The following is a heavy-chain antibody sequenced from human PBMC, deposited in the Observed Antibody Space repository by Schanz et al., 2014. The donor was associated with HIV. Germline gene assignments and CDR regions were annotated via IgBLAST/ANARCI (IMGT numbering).Heavy chain of an antibody. CDR1: GFTFSSYA. D-gene: IGHD3-10*01. CDR3: VKRGSEASSNTWFADS. J-gene: IGHJ4*02. V-gene: IGHV3-53*01. CDR2: IDHTGTT. Sequence: EVQLVESGGGLIQPGGSLRLSCAASGFTFSSYAMSWVRQAPGKGLEWVSLIDHTGTTYYAGSVKGRFTISRDNSEDTLYLQMNSLGVDDSAIYYCVKRGSEASSNTWFADSWGQGTLVTVSS.